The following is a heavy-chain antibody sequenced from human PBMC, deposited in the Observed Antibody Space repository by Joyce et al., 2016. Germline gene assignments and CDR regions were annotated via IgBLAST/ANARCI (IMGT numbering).Heavy chain of an antibody. CDR3: ARHVTDWFDP. CDR2: IDPRDSYT. CDR1: GYSFTSHW. Sequence: EVQLVQSGAEVKKPGESLRISCKGSGYSFTSHWISWVRQMPGKGLDWMGRIDPRDSYTDYSPSFEGHVTISVDKTISAAYLQWSSLRASDTAIYYCARHVTDWFDPWGQGTLVTVSS. D-gene: IGHD3-10*02. V-gene: IGHV5-10-1*03. J-gene: IGHJ5*02.